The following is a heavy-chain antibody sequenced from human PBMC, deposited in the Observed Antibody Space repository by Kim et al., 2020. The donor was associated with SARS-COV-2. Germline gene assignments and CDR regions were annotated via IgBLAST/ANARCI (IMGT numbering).Heavy chain of an antibody. Sequence: GGSLRLSCAASGFTFSNAWMSWVRQAPGKGLEWVGRIKSKTDGGTTDYAAPVKGRFTISRDDSKNTLYLQMNSLKTEDTAVYYCTTDLYYSRYFDLWGRGTLVTVSS. V-gene: IGHV3-15*01. CDR2: IKSKTDGGTT. CDR3: TTDLYYSRYFDL. J-gene: IGHJ2*01. D-gene: IGHD2-21*01. CDR1: GFTFSNAW.